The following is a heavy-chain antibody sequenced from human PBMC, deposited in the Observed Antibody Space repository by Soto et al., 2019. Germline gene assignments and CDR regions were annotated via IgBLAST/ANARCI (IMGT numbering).Heavy chain of an antibody. J-gene: IGHJ3*01. CDR2: IKEDGSEK. Sequence: EVEVVESGGGLVQPGGSLRLSCAASGFTFSRNWMSWVRQAPGKGLEWVANIKEDGSEKYYVDSVKGRFTISRDNVKNSLYLQMNSLRAEDTAVYYCARYDNSGHVGFDVWGPGTRVTVSS. D-gene: IGHD3-22*01. V-gene: IGHV3-7*01. CDR3: ARYDNSGHVGFDV. CDR1: GFTFSRNW.